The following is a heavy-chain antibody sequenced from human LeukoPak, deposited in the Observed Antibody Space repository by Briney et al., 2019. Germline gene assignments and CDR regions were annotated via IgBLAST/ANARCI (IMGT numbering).Heavy chain of an antibody. CDR1: GGSISNYY. D-gene: IGHD3-16*02. CDR2: IYYNGNT. CDR3: ARRKITFGGVIDDAFDI. J-gene: IGHJ3*02. Sequence: KPSETLSLTCSVSGGSISNYYWSWIRQPPGKGLEWIGHIYYNGNTNYNPSLKSRVTISVDTSKNQFSLKLSSVTAADTAVYYCARRKITFGGVIDDAFDIWGQGTMVTVSS. V-gene: IGHV4-59*08.